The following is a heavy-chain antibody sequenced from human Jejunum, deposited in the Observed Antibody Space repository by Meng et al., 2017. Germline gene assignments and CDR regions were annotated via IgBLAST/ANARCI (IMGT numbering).Heavy chain of an antibody. J-gene: IGHJ4*02. CDR2: ISGGNSR. CDR1: GFTFGDYW. V-gene: IGHV3-69-1*01. CDR3: AKDLYEYIWGNYDH. D-gene: IGHD3-16*01. Sequence: GESLKISCGVSGFTFGDYWMAWVRQAPGKGLEWVSSISGGNSRYYADSVKGRFTISRDDSKDTLYLQVSSLRAEDTAVYYCAKDLYEYIWGNYDHWGQGTLVTVSS.